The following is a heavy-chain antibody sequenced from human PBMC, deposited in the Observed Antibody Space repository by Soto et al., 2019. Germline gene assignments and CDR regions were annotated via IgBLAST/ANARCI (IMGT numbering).Heavy chain of an antibody. J-gene: IGHJ4*02. V-gene: IGHV5-51*01. CDR2: IYASDSDT. CDR1: GYTFIIYS. CDR3: ASAMKYSYGYY. Sequence: PGESLKISCKGSGYTFIIYSIGWVRQMPGKGLEWMGLIYASDSDTRYSPSFQGQVTISVDKSISTAYLQWSSLKASDTAIYYCASAMKYSYGYYWGQGTLVTVSS. D-gene: IGHD5-18*01.